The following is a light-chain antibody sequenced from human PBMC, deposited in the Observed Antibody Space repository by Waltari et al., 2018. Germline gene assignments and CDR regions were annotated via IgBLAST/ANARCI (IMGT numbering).Light chain of an antibody. CDR1: SSYVGGYKY. CDR3: CSYTTSSTWV. CDR2: GVS. Sequence: QSTPTQPPSVSGSPGQSVTLPCTGTSSYVGGYKYVPWYQHHPGKAPKLMIYGVSNRPSGVSDRFSGSKSGNTASLTISGLQAEDEADYYCCSYTTSSTWVFGGGTRLTVL. V-gene: IGLV2-14*03. J-gene: IGLJ2*01.